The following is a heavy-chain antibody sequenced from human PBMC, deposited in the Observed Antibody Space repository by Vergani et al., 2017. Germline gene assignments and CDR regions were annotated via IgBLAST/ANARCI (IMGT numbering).Heavy chain of an antibody. J-gene: IGHJ4*02. V-gene: IGHV1-69*01. D-gene: IGHD3-22*01. CDR3: AKDLAHYDSSGYFLDH. CDR1: GGTFSSYA. CDR2: IIPIFGTA. Sequence: QVQLVQSGAEVKKPGSSVKVSCKASGGTFSSYAISWVRQAPGQGLEWMGGIIPIFGTANYAQKFQGRVTITADESTSTAYMELSSLRSEDTAVYYCAKDLAHYDSSGYFLDHWGQGTLVTVSS.